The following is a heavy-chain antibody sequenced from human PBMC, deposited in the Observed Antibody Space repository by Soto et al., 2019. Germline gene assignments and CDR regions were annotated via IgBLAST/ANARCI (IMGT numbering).Heavy chain of an antibody. CDR2: IYYSGST. V-gene: IGHV4-59*01. D-gene: IGHD6-13*01. J-gene: IGHJ4*01. CDR1: GGSISSYY. Sequence: QVQLQESGPGLVKPSETLSLTCTVSGGSISSYYWSWIRQPPGKGLEWIGYIYYSGSTNYNPSLKSRVTISVDTSKNQFSLKLSSVTAADTAVYYCARVGYSSSWSPTFDYWGHGTLVTVSS. CDR3: ARVGYSSSWSPTFDY.